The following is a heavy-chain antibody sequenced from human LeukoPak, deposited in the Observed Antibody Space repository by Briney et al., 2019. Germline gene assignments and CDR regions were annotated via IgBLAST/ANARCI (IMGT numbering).Heavy chain of an antibody. CDR2: ISHDGSNK. Sequence: GRSLRLSYAASGFTFSSYGMHWVRQAPGKGLEWVAVISHDGSNKYYADSVKGRFTISRDNSKNTLYLQMNSLRAEDTAVYYCAKEDYYDSSGYYYRASDYWGQGTLVTVSS. CDR1: GFTFSSYG. V-gene: IGHV3-30*18. CDR3: AKEDYYDSSGYYYRASDY. J-gene: IGHJ4*02. D-gene: IGHD3-22*01.